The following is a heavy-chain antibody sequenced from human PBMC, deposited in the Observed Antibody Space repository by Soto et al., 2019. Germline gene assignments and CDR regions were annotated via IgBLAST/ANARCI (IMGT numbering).Heavy chain of an antibody. CDR3: AREGWPPLQTGMDV. V-gene: IGHV3-66*01. J-gene: IGHJ6*02. CDR1: GCTVSFSY. CDR2: MYSAGDT. Sequence: LRLSWVASGCTVSFSYMTWGRQAPGKGLEWVSVMYSAGDTYYADSVKGRFIISRDNAKNSLYLQMHSLRDEDTAVYYCAREGWPPLQTGMDVWGQGTTVTVSS. D-gene: IGHD2-15*01.